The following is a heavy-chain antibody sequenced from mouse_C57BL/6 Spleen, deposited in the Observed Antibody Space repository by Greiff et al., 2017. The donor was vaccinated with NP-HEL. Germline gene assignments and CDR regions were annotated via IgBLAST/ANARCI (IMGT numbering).Heavy chain of an antibody. CDR3: ARESLYYAMDY. CDR2: ISDGGSYT. V-gene: IGHV5-4*01. CDR1: GFTFSSYA. Sequence: EVMLVESGGGLVKPGGSLKLSCAASGFTFSSYAMSWVRQTPEKRLEWVATISDGGSYTYYPDNVKGRFTISRDNAKNNLYLQMSHLKSEDTAMYDCARESLYYAMDYWGQGTSVTVSS. J-gene: IGHJ4*01.